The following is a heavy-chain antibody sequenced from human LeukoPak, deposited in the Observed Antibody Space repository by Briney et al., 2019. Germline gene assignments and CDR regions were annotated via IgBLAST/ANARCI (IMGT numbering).Heavy chain of an antibody. J-gene: IGHJ4*02. Sequence: SQTLSLTCAISGDSVSSNSVAWNWIRQSPSRGLEWLGRTYYSSKWYNDYAVSVKSRITINPDTSKNQFSLQLNSVTPEDTAVYYCARELGYCSGGTCHRDFYWAQGPLVTVSS. D-gene: IGHD2-15*01. CDR3: ARELGYCSGGTCHRDFY. V-gene: IGHV6-1*01. CDR2: TYYSSKWYN. CDR1: GDSVSSNSVA.